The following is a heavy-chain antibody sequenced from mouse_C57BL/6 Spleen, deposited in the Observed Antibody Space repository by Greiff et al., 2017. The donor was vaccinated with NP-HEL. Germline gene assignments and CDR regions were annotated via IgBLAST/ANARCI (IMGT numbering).Heavy chain of an antibody. J-gene: IGHJ3*01. CDR2: IWGVGST. V-gene: IGHV2-6*01. CDR1: GFSLTSYG. CDR3: ASDNGSSPFAY. Sequence: VQLQESGPGLVAPSQSLSITCTVSGFSLTSYGVDWVRQSPGKGLEWLGVIWGVGSTNYNLALKSRLSISKDNSKSQVILKMNRLQTDDTAMYYSASDNGSSPFAYWGQGTRVTVSA. D-gene: IGHD1-1*01.